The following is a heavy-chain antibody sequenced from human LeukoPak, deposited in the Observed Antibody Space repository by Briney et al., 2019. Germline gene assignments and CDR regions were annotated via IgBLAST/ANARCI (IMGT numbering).Heavy chain of an antibody. J-gene: IGHJ3*02. D-gene: IGHD4-17*01. CDR2: IKQDGSEK. CDR3: ARLDYGDSLGPGAFDI. V-gene: IGHV3-7*01. CDR1: GFTFSSYW. Sequence: PGGSLRLSCAASGFTFSSYWMTWVRQAPGKGLEWVANIKQDGSEKYYVDSVKGRFTISRDNAKNSLYLQMNSLRAEDTAVYYCARLDYGDSLGPGAFDIWGQGTMVTVSS.